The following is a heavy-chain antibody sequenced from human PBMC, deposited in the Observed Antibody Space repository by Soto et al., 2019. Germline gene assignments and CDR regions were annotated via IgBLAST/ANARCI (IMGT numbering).Heavy chain of an antibody. J-gene: IGHJ6*03. Sequence: SETLSLTCTVSGGSISSGGYCWSWIRQHPGKGLEWIGYIYYSGSTYYNPSLKSRVTISVDTSKNQFSLKLSSVTAADTAVYYCAREVATRTNYYYYYYYMDVWGKGTTVTVSS. CDR3: AREVATRTNYYYYYYYMDV. CDR2: IYYSGST. D-gene: IGHD5-12*01. CDR1: GGSISSGGYC. V-gene: IGHV4-31*03.